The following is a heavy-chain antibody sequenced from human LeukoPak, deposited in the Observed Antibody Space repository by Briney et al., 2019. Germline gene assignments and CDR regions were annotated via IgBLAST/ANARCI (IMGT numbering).Heavy chain of an antibody. Sequence: PSETLSLTCAVSGYSISSGYYWGWIRQPPGKGLEWIGNIYHSGSTYYNPSLKSRVTISVDTSKNQFSLKLSSVTAADTAVYYCARHSVRPAAVPCPNMPSFDPWGQGTLVTVSS. J-gene: IGHJ5*02. CDR1: GYSISSGYY. CDR3: ARHSVRPAAVPCPNMPSFDP. V-gene: IGHV4-38-2*01. D-gene: IGHD2-2*01. CDR2: IYHSGST.